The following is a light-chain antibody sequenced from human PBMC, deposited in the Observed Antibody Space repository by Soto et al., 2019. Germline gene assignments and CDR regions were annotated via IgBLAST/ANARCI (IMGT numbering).Light chain of an antibody. CDR2: DVS. CDR3: NSYTSSSTYV. Sequence: SVLTQPASVSGSPGQSITISCTRTTSDVGRYNYVSWYQQHPGKAPKLIIYDVSNRPSGVSNRFSGSKSGNTASLTISGLQAEDEADYYCNSYTSSSTYVFGTGTKSPS. J-gene: IGLJ1*01. V-gene: IGLV2-14*01. CDR1: TSDVGRYNY.